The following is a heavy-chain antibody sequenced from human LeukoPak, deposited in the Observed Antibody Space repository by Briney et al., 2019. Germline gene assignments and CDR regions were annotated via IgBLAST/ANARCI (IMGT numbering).Heavy chain of an antibody. CDR3: ARVAYYRVTADQITDAFDV. CDR2: ISSSGSTI. CDR1: GFTFSDYY. V-gene: IGHV3-11*04. D-gene: IGHD2-21*02. Sequence: GGSLRLSCAASGFTFSDYYMSWIRQAPGKGLEWVSYISSSGSTIYYADSVKGRFTISRDNAKNSLYLQMNSLRAEDTAVYFCARVAYYRVTADQITDAFDVWGHGTVVTVSS. J-gene: IGHJ3*01.